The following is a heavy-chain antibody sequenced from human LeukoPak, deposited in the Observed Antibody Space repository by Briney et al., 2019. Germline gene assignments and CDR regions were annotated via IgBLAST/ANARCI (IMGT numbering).Heavy chain of an antibody. J-gene: IGHJ4*02. CDR2: VYNSGST. CDR3: AGTPDYYGSGNIGDY. CDR1: GGFTSPYK. D-gene: IGHD3-10*01. V-gene: IGHV4-59*08. Sequence: PSETLSLTCTVSGGFTSPYKWNWIRQPPGKGLEWIGYVYNSGSTNYNPSLQSRVTISVDTSKNQFSLKLSSVTAADTAVYYCAGTPDYYGSGNIGDYWGQGTLVTVSS.